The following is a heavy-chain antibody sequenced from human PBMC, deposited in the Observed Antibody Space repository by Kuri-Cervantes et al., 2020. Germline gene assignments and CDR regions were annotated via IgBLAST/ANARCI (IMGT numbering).Heavy chain of an antibody. Sequence: GESLKISCAASGFTFSSYSMNWVRRAPGKGLEWVSSISSSSSYIYYADSVKGRFTISRDNAKNSLYLQMSSLRAEDTAVYYCARDRCSGGSCYDYYGMDVWGQGTTVTVSS. J-gene: IGHJ6*02. CDR2: ISSSSSYI. D-gene: IGHD2-15*01. V-gene: IGHV3-21*01. CDR3: ARDRCSGGSCYDYYGMDV. CDR1: GFTFSSYS.